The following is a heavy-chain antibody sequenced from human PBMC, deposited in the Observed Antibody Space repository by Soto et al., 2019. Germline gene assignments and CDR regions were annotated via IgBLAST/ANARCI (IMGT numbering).Heavy chain of an antibody. J-gene: IGHJ6*02. V-gene: IGHV3-30*03. D-gene: IGHD6-19*01. Sequence: SGGGVVQPGRSLRLSCAASGFTFSSYGMHWVRQAPGKGLEWVAVISYDGSNKYYADSVKGRFTISRDNSKNTLYLQMNNLRAEDTAVYYCAGEQWLKGYYYYGMDVWGQGTTVTVSS. CDR3: AGEQWLKGYYYYGMDV. CDR1: GFTFSSYG. CDR2: ISYDGSNK.